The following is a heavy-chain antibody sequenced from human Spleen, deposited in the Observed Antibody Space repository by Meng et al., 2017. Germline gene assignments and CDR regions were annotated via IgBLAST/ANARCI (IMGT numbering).Heavy chain of an antibody. D-gene: IGHD2-15*01. V-gene: IGHV3-7*01. Sequence: GESLKISCGASGFTFSSYWMSWVRQAPGKGLEWVANIKQDGSEKHYVDSVKGRFTISRDNSKNTLYVQMNNLRAEDTAVYYCARGQGWSYYAMDVWGQGTTVTVSS. CDR1: GFTFSSYW. CDR2: IKQDGSEK. CDR3: ARGQGWSYYAMDV. J-gene: IGHJ6*02.